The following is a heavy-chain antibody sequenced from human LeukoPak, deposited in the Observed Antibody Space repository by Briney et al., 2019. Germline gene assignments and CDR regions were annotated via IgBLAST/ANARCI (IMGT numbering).Heavy chain of an antibody. CDR3: ARDEGVSFDY. Sequence: PGGSLRLSCVTSGSTFSAYNMNWVRQAPGKGLEWVSCISSSSNYIYYADSVKGRFTISRDNAKNSLYLQMNSLRAEDTAVYYCARDEGVSFDYWGQGTLVTVSS. CDR1: GSTFSAYN. J-gene: IGHJ4*02. V-gene: IGHV3-21*01. CDR2: ISSSSNYI.